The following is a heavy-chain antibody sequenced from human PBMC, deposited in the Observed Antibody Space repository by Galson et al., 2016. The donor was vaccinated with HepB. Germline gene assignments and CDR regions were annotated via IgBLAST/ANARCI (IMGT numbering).Heavy chain of an antibody. CDR2: ISASGGST. V-gene: IGHV3-23*01. CDR3: AKDVPGVQLVYYFDY. D-gene: IGHD1-1*01. J-gene: IGHJ4*02. Sequence: SLRLSCAASGFTYSNYAMSWVRQAPGKGLEWVSVISASGGSTYYADSVKGRFTISRDNSNNRLYLQMNSLRAEDTAKYYCAKDVPGVQLVYYFDYWGQGIPVTVSS. CDR1: GFTYSNYA.